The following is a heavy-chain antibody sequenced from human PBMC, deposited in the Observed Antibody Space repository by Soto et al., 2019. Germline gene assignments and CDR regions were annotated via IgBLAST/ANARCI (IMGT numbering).Heavy chain of an antibody. J-gene: IGHJ4*02. CDR1: GFTFSSYA. CDR3: ARRGSGSYYDY. CDR2: VSGSGGST. Sequence: EVQLLESGGGLVQPGGSLRLSCAASGFTFSSYAMRWVRQAPVKGLEWVSAVSGSGGSTYYADSVKGRFTISRDNSKNTLDLKMNSPRAEDTAVYYCARRGSGSYYDYWGQGTLVTVTS. V-gene: IGHV3-23*01. D-gene: IGHD1-26*01.